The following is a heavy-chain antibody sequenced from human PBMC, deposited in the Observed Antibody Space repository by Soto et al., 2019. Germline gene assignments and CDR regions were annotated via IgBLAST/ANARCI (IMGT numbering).Heavy chain of an antibody. CDR1: GGSISSSSYY. CDR2: IYYSGST. V-gene: IGHV4-39*01. D-gene: IGHD6-13*01. CDR3: ARRLIAAAGSYYYYGMDV. J-gene: IGHJ6*02. Sequence: SETLSLTCTVSGGSISSSSYYWGWIRQPPGKGLEWIGSIYYSGSTYYNPSLKSRVTISVDTSKNQFSLKLSSVTAADTAVYYCARRLIAAAGSYYYYGMDVWGHGTTVTVAS.